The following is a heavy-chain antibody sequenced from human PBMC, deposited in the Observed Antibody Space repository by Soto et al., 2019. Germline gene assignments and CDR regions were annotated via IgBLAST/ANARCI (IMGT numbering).Heavy chain of an antibody. V-gene: IGHV1-46*01. J-gene: IGHJ6*02. D-gene: IGHD3-16*01. Sequence: QVQLVQSGSEVKKPGASVKVSCTASGYDFTNHFIHWVRQAPGQGPEWMGIINPSGVNTSYAQTFQGRLTLTRDKSTSTVYMELSSLRSQDAATYYCARDEVANPGGWHYVGTWYYVRMDVWGRGTTVTVFS. CDR1: GYDFTNHF. CDR3: ARDEVANPGGWHYVGTWYYVRMDV. CDR2: INPSGVNT.